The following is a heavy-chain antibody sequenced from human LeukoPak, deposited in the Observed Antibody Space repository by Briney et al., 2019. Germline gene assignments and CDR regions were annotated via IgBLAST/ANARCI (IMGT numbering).Heavy chain of an antibody. CDR1: GYTFTSYA. J-gene: IGHJ6*02. CDR3: ARGRREDYDSSGYYYVRYYGMDV. CDR2: INAGNGNT. D-gene: IGHD3-22*01. V-gene: IGHV1-3*01. Sequence: ASVKVSCKASGYTFTSYAMHWVRQAPGQRLEWMGRINAGNGNTKYSQKFQGRVTITRDTSASTAYMELSSLRSEDTAVYYCARGRREDYDSSGYYYVRYYGMDVWGQGTTVTVSS.